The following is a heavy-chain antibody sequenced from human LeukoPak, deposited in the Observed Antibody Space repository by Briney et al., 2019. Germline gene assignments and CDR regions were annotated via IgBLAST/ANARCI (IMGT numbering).Heavy chain of an antibody. D-gene: IGHD2/OR15-2a*01. CDR3: TTVSHFYL. Sequence: WGSLRLSCATSGFSFSDAWLSWVRQAPGKGLEWVGRIKYDGTTDYAAPVKGRFTISRDVSKATLYLQMNSMKTEDTAIYYCTTVSHFYLGGQGTLVTVSS. CDR2: IKYDGTT. V-gene: IGHV3-15*01. CDR1: GFSFSDAW. J-gene: IGHJ4*02.